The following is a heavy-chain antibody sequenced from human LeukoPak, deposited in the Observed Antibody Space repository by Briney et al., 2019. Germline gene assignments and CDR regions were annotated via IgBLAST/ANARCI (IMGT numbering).Heavy chain of an antibody. V-gene: IGHV3-30*18. J-gene: IGHJ5*02. CDR1: GFTFSSYG. D-gene: IGHD6-13*01. CDR2: ISYDGSNK. CDR3: AKDARISSSSWPDNWFDP. Sequence: GGSLRLSCAASGFTFSSYGMHWVRQAPGKGLEWVAVISYDGSNKYYADSVKGRFTISRDNSKNTLYLQMNSLRAEDTAVYYCAKDARISSSSWPDNWFDPWGQGILVTVSS.